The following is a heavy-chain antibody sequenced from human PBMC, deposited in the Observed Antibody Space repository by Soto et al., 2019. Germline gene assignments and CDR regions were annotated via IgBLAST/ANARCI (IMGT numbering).Heavy chain of an antibody. D-gene: IGHD3-22*01. J-gene: IGHJ3*02. Sequence: GGSLRLSCAASGFTFSNAWMSWVRQAPGKGLEWVGRIKSKTDGGTTDYAAPVKGRFTISRDDSKNTLYLQMNSLKTEDTAVYYCTTFRPPFYDSSGYYCPGAFDIWGQGTMVTVSS. CDR2: IKSKTDGGTT. CDR3: TTFRPPFYDSSGYYCPGAFDI. V-gene: IGHV3-15*01. CDR1: GFTFSNAW.